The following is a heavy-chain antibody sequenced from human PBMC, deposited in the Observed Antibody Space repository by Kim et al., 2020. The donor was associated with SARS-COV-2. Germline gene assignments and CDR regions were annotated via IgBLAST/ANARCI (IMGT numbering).Heavy chain of an antibody. V-gene: IGHV4-4*02. CDR3: ARIGGQLLYDY. D-gene: IGHD2-2*02. J-gene: IGHJ4*02. CDR2: IYHSGST. Sequence: SETLSLTCAVSGGSISSSNWWSWVRQPPGKGMEWIGEIYHSGSTNYNPSLKSRVTISVDKSKNQFSLKLRSVTAADTAVYYCARIGGQLLYDYWGQGTLVTVSS. CDR1: GGSISSSNW.